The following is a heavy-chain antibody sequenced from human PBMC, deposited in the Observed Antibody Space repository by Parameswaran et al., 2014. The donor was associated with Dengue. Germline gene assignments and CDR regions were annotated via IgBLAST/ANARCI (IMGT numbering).Heavy chain of an antibody. CDR2: ISYAASNK. Sequence: MPGVRQAPGKGLEWVAVISYAASNKYYADFVKGRFTLSRDSSKNTLYLQMNSLRAEDTAVYYCANVGERAAFDIWGQGTVVTVSS. CDR3: ANVGERAAFDI. V-gene: IGHV3-30*18. J-gene: IGHJ3*02. D-gene: IGHD3-16*01.